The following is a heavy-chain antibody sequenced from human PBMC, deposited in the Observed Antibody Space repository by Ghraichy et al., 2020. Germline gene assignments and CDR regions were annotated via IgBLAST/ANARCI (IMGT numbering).Heavy chain of an antibody. CDR2: IYYSGST. J-gene: IGHJ6*02. D-gene: IGHD3-3*01. CDR1: GGSISSSSYY. Sequence: SETLSLTCTVSGGSISSSSYYWGWIRQPPGKGLEWIGSIYYSGSTYYNPSLKSRVTISVDTSKNQFSLKLSSVTAADTAVYYCARHQKREAYDFWSGYYTGNYYYYGMDVWGQGTTVTVSS. CDR3: ARHQKREAYDFWSGYYTGNYYYYGMDV. V-gene: IGHV4-39*01.